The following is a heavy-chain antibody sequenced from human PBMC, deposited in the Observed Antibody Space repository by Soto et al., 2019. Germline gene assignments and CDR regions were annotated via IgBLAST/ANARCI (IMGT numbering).Heavy chain of an antibody. V-gene: IGHV6-1*01. CDR2: TYYRSKWNY. J-gene: IGHJ4*02. CDR1: GDSVSNKGAT. D-gene: IGHD1-26*01. Sequence: SQTLSLTCAISGDSVSNKGATWNWVRLSPSRGLEWLGRTYYRSKWNYDYAISVKSRISINPDTSKNQFSLQLNSVTPEDTAVYYCARDPPDFNSGLDYWGQGTVVTVSS. CDR3: ARDPPDFNSGLDY.